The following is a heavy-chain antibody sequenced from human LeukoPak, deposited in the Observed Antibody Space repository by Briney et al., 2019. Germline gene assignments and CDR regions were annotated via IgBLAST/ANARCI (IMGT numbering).Heavy chain of an antibody. J-gene: IGHJ5*02. CDR1: GGTFSSYA. CDR2: IIPIFGTA. D-gene: IGHD3-16*02. Sequence: GASVKVSCKASGGTFSSYAISWVRQAPGQGLEWMGGIIPIFGTANYAQKFQGRVTITADESTSTAYMELSSLRSEDTAVYYCARDRVGDSYYDYVWGSYQFNWFDPWGQGTLVTVSS. CDR3: ARDRVGDSYYDYVWGSYQFNWFDP. V-gene: IGHV1-69*13.